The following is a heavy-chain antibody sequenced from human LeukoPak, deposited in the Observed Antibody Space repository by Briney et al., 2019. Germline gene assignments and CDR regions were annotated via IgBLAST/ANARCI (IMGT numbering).Heavy chain of an antibody. D-gene: IGHD3-10*01. CDR1: GASINHYY. Sequence: PSETLSLTCTVSGASINHYYWSWIRQPAGKGLEWIGRIFPGGSPTYNPSLESRVAVSMDMSKSQFSLRLNSVTAADTAMYYCARHYYGLASTIDFWGQGTLVTVSS. J-gene: IGHJ4*02. CDR3: ARHYYGLASTIDF. V-gene: IGHV4-4*07. CDR2: IFPGGSP.